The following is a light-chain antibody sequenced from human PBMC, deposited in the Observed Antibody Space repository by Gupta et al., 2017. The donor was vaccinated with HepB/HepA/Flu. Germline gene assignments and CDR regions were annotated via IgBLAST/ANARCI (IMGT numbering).Light chain of an antibody. CDR2: QDS. Sequence: SHERTQPRSVSVSPGQTASITCSGDKLGDKYACWYQQKPGQSPVLVNYQDSKRPSGIPERFSGSNSGNTATLTISGAQAMDEADYYCQAWDSSTAPYVFGTGTKVTVL. CDR3: QAWDSSTAPYV. CDR1: KLGDKY. V-gene: IGLV3-1*01. J-gene: IGLJ1*01.